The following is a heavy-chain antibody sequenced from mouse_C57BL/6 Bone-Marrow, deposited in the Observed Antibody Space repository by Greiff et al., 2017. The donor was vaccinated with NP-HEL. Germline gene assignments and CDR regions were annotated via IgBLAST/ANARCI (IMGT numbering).Heavy chain of an antibody. V-gene: IGHV7-3*01. Sequence: EVQLQESGGGLVQPGGSLSLSCAASGFTFTDYYMSWVRQPPGKALEWLGFIRNKANGYTTEYSASVKGRFTISRDNSQSILYLQMNALRAEDSATYYCARANWDGFAYWGQGTLVTVSA. CDR1: GFTFTDYY. CDR3: ARANWDGFAY. J-gene: IGHJ3*01. CDR2: IRNKANGYTT. D-gene: IGHD4-1*01.